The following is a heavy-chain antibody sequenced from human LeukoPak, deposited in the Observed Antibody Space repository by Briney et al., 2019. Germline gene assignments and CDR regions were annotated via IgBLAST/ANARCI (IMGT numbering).Heavy chain of an antibody. CDR3: ARRGYESSGPKYYFDH. V-gene: IGHV3-23*01. Sequence: GGSLRLSCAASGFTFSSYAMTWVRQAPGKGLEWVSLFDRGSLDTYYADSVRGRFTVSRDNDKNTLYLQMNSLRAEDTAVYYCARRGYESSGPKYYFDHWGQGILVTVSS. CDR2: FDRGSLDT. D-gene: IGHD3-22*01. J-gene: IGHJ4*02. CDR1: GFTFSSYA.